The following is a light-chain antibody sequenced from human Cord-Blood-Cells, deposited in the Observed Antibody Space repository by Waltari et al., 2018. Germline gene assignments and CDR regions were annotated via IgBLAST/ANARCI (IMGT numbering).Light chain of an antibody. CDR1: SGHSSYA. CDR2: LNSDGSH. CDR3: QTWGTGIPV. Sequence: QLVLTQSPSASASPGASVKLTCTLSSGHSSYAIAWHQQQPEKGPRYLMKLNSDGSHSKGDVIPDRFSGSSSGAERYLTISSLQSEDEADYYCQTWGTGIPVFGGGTKLTVL. J-gene: IGLJ3*02. V-gene: IGLV4-69*01.